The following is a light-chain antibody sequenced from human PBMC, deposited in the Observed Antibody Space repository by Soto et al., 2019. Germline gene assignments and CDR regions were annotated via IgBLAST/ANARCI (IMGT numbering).Light chain of an antibody. V-gene: IGLV2-14*01. Sequence: QSALTQPASVSGSPGQSITISCTGTSSDVGRYNYVSWYQQVPGKAPKLMLYEVTNRPSGVSNRFSGSKSGNTASLTISGLQAEDEADYYCCSYTSSSTYVFGIGTKVTVL. J-gene: IGLJ1*01. CDR2: EVT. CDR3: CSYTSSSTYV. CDR1: SSDVGRYNY.